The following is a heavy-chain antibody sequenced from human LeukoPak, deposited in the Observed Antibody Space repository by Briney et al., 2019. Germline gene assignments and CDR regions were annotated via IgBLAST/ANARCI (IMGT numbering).Heavy chain of an antibody. D-gene: IGHD5-24*01. CDR2: IHDSGTT. Sequence: PSETLSLTRTVSGGSLSGYYWVWIRQPPGNRLEWIGYIHDSGTTNYNPSLKSRVTISVDSANNEFSLNLTSVTAADTALYFCARVSSRWLGLFGCWGQGILVTVSS. J-gene: IGHJ4*02. CDR3: ARVSSRWLGLFGC. V-gene: IGHV4-59*01. CDR1: GGSLSGYY.